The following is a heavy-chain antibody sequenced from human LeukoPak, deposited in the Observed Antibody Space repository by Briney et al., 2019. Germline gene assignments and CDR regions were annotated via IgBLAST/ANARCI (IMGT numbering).Heavy chain of an antibody. CDR1: GGSISSSNYY. D-gene: IGHD3-10*01. V-gene: IGHV4-39*02. CDR2: IYYTGIT. Sequence: SETLPLTCTVSGGSISSSNYYWVWFRQPPGKSLEWIGSIYYTGITYQNPSLKSRVTISVDTSNNHFSLRLTSVTAADTAVYYCARTGFWVRGVISYCDYWGQETLVTV. CDR3: ARTGFWVRGVISYCDY. J-gene: IGHJ4*02.